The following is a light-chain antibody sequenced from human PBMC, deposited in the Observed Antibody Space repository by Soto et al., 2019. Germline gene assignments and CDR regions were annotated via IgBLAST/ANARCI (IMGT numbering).Light chain of an antibody. CDR3: LQVTHFPWT. CDR1: QNLVHDNGNTY. J-gene: IGKJ1*01. Sequence: DIVMTQSPLSSPVTLGQPASISCRSSQNLVHDNGNTYLSWLQQRPGQPPRLLIHEISKRVSRVPDRFSGSGAGTEFTLKISRVEAEYVGVYYYLQVTHFPWTVGQGTRVESK. CDR2: EIS. V-gene: IGKV2-24*01.